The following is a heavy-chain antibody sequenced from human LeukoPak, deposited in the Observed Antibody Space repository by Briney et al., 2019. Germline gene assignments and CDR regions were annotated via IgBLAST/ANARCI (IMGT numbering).Heavy chain of an antibody. D-gene: IGHD4-17*01. V-gene: IGHV3-49*04. CDR1: GFTFGDYA. CDR3: TRAINGDYVDY. CDR2: IRSNSYTGTT. J-gene: IGHJ4*02. Sequence: GGSLRLSCTASGFTFGDYAMSWVRQAPGKGLEWIGFIRSNSYTGTTEYAASVKGRFTISRDDSKNIAYLQMNSLKTGDTAVYYCTRAINGDYVDYWGQGTLVTVSS.